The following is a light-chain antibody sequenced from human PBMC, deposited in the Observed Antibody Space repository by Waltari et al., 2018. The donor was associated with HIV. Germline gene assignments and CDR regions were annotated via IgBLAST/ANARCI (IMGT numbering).Light chain of an antibody. CDR2: GAS. V-gene: IGKV3-15*01. CDR1: QSVRSN. J-gene: IGKJ2*01. Sequence: TLSVSPGERATLSCRASQSVRSNLAWYQQKPGQAPRLLIYGASTRATGIPARFSGSGSGTEFTLTISSLQSEDFAVYYCQQYGNWYTFGQGTKLEIK. CDR3: QQYGNWYT.